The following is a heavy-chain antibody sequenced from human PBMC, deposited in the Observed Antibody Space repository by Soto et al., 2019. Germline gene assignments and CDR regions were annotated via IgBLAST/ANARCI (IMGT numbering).Heavy chain of an antibody. CDR3: AKGVSNYVPYYMDV. Sequence: GGSLRLSCAASGFTFSTYAMSWVRQAPGKGLEWVSSISASGSSTYYADSVKGRFTISRDNSKNTLNLQMNSLRAEDTAVYYCAKGVSNYVPYYMDVWGKGTTVTVSS. D-gene: IGHD4-4*01. CDR1: GFTFSTYA. J-gene: IGHJ6*03. V-gene: IGHV3-23*01. CDR2: ISASGSST.